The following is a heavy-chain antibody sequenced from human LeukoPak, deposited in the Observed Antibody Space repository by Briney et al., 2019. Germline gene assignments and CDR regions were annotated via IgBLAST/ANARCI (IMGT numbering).Heavy chain of an antibody. CDR1: GGSISIYY. D-gene: IGHD3-10*01. Sequence: SETLSLTCAVSGGSISIYYWNWIRQPAGKGLEWIGRIFTSGITNYNPSLKSRVTMSVDTSKNQFSLNLSSVIAADTAIYYCARETSGTYYNPLGYMDVWGKGTTVTVSS. J-gene: IGHJ6*03. CDR2: IFTSGIT. CDR3: ARETSGTYYNPLGYMDV. V-gene: IGHV4-4*07.